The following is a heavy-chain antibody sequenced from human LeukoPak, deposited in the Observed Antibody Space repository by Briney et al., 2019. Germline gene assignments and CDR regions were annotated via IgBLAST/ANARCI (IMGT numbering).Heavy chain of an antibody. J-gene: IGHJ4*02. CDR1: GDTFTSYA. Sequence: SVKVSCKPSGDTFTSYAFSWVRQAPGQGLEWMGGIIPNFGTTYYAQRFQGTVTLTADKSTRTAYMELNSLRFEDTAVYYCAREDRGDSSGYYFVDWGQGTAVAVSS. CDR2: IIPNFGTT. V-gene: IGHV1-69*06. CDR3: AREDRGDSSGYYFVD. D-gene: IGHD3-22*01.